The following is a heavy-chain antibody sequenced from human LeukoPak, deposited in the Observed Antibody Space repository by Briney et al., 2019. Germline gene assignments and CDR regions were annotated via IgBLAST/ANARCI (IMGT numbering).Heavy chain of an antibody. Sequence: GGSLRLSCVASGFTFSSYWMSWVRQAPGKGLEWVASIKQDGSQKNYVDSVKGRFTISRDSAENSLYLRMNSLRAEDTAVYYCASDYGDYSYWGQGTLV. CDR3: ASDYGDYSY. V-gene: IGHV3-7*01. CDR1: GFTFSSYW. D-gene: IGHD4-17*01. J-gene: IGHJ4*02. CDR2: IKQDGSQK.